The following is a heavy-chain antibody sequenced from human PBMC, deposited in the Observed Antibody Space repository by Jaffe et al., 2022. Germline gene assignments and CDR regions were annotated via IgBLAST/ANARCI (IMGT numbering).Heavy chain of an antibody. V-gene: IGHV3-15*01. D-gene: IGHD6-19*01. J-gene: IGHJ4*02. CDR2: IKSKTDGGTT. CDR3: TLNSRRWLVGNYFDY. CDR1: GFTFSNAW. Sequence: EVQLVESGGGLVKPGGSLRLSCAASGFTFSNAWMSWVRQAPGKGLEWVGRIKSKTDGGTTDYAAPVKGRFTISRDDSKNTLYLQMNSLKTEDTAVYYCTLNSRRWLVGNYFDYWGQGTLVTVSS.